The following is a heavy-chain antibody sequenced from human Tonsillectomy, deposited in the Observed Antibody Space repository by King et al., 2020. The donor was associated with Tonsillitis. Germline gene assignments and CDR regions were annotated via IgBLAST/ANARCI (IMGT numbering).Heavy chain of an antibody. V-gene: IGHV3-30*19. CDR1: GFDFSSYA. Sequence: QLVQSGGGVVQPGGSLRLSCASSGFDFSSYAMQWVRQAPGKGLEWVAVISFDASREKYADSVKGRFTISRDNSKNTLYLQMNSLRAEDTAVYYCARERLYTSDWGIDYWGQGSLVTVSS. CDR2: ISFDASRE. CDR3: ARERLYTSDWGIDY. D-gene: IGHD6-19*01. J-gene: IGHJ4*02.